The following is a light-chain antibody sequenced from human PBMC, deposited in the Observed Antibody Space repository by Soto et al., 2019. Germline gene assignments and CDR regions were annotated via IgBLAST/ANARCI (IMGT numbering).Light chain of an antibody. CDR3: QQYNNWPPWT. V-gene: IGKV3-15*01. J-gene: IGKJ1*01. CDR1: QSVSSN. Sequence: EIVMTQSPATLSVSPGXRATLSCRASQSVSSNLAWYQQKPGQAPRLLIYGASTRATGIPARFSGSGSGTEFTLTISSLQSEDFAVYYCQQYNNWPPWTFGQGTKWIS. CDR2: GAS.